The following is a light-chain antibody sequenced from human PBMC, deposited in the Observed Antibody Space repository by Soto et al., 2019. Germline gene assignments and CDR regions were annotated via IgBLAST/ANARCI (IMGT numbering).Light chain of an antibody. CDR3: QQRKNWPSFT. V-gene: IGKV3-11*01. J-gene: IGKJ3*01. CDR2: DAS. Sequence: EIVLTQSPATLSLSPGERATLSCRASQSISSSLAWYQQKPGQAPRLLIYDASNRATGIPARFSGSGSGTDFTLTISSLEPEDFAVYFCQQRKNWPSFTFGPGTKV. CDR1: QSISSS.